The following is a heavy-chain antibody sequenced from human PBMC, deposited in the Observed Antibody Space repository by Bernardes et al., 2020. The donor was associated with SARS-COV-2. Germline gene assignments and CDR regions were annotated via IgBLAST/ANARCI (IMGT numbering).Heavy chain of an antibody. V-gene: IGHV3-74*01. CDR1: GFTFSSYW. CDR2: VNYEGSIT. CDR3: VRGGCSGGSCSRYGMDV. Sequence: GGSLRLSCAASGFTFSSYWMHWVRQAPGKGLVWVSRVNYEGSITNYADSVKGRFTISRDNAKNTLDLQMNSLRADDTAAYFCVRGGCSGGSCSRYGMDVWGQGTTVTVSS. J-gene: IGHJ6*02. D-gene: IGHD2-15*01.